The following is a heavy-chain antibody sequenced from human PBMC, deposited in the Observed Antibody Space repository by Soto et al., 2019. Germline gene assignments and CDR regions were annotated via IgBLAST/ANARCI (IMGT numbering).Heavy chain of an antibody. Sequence: GGSLRLSCAASGFTFSDYYMSWIRQAPGKGLEWVSYISSSGSTIYYADSVKGRFTISRDNAKNSLYLQMNSLRAEDMAVYYCARDRYLGYCSGGSCHPPEYFQHWGQGTLVTVSS. D-gene: IGHD2-15*01. J-gene: IGHJ1*01. CDR3: ARDRYLGYCSGGSCHPPEYFQH. V-gene: IGHV3-11*01. CDR2: ISSSGSTI. CDR1: GFTFSDYY.